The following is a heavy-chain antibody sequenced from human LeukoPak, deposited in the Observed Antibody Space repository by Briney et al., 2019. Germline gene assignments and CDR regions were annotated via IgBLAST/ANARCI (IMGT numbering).Heavy chain of an antibody. J-gene: IGHJ4*02. D-gene: IGHD1-26*01. CDR2: ISWNSGSI. V-gene: IGHV3-9*01. CDR1: GFTFDDYA. Sequence: GRSLRLSCAASGFTFDDYAMHWVRQAPGKGLEWVSGISWNSGSIGYADSVKGRFTISRDNAKNSLYLQMNSLRAEDTALYYCAKGGGSYHYYFDYWGQGTLVTVSS. CDR3: AKGGGSYHYYFDY.